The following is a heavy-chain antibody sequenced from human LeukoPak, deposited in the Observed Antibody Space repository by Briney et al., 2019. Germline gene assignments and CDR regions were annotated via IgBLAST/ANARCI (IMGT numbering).Heavy chain of an antibody. CDR2: ISSSGSTI. V-gene: IGHV3-48*03. CDR3: AKGWESYDPSGHLDAFDI. D-gene: IGHD3-3*01. Sequence: PGGSLRLSCAASGFTLSSYEMNWVRQAPGKGLEWVSYISSSGSTIYYADSVKGRFTISRDNAKNSLYLQMNSLRAEDTAVYYCAKGWESYDPSGHLDAFDIWGQGTKVSVSS. CDR1: GFTLSSYE. J-gene: IGHJ3*02.